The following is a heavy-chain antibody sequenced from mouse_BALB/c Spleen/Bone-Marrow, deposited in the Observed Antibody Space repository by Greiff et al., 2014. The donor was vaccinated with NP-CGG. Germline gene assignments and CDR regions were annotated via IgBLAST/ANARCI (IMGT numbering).Heavy chain of an antibody. CDR3: ARSIYDGYSEAMDY. CDR2: INPGSGGN. V-gene: IGHV1-54*03. CDR1: GYAFTNYL. J-gene: IGHJ4*01. Sequence: VQLQQSGAELVRPGTSVKVSCKASGYAFTNYLIEWVKQRPGQGLEWIGVINPGSGGNNYNEKFKGKATLTADKSSSTAYMQLSSLTSDDSAVCFCARSIYDGYSEAMDYWGQGTSVTVSS. D-gene: IGHD2-3*01.